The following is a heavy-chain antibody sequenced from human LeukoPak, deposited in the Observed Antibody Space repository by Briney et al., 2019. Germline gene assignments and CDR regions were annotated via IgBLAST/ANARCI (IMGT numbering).Heavy chain of an antibody. J-gene: IGHJ4*02. Sequence: GGSLRLSCAGSGFTFSSYAMSWVRQAPGKGLEWVSAISSSGGSTYYADSVKGRFTVSRDNSKNTLYLQMNSLRVEDTAVYYCAKDIKWAVFGGFGELLTQDFDYWGQGTLVTVSS. D-gene: IGHD3-10*01. CDR3: AKDIKWAVFGGFGELLTQDFDY. V-gene: IGHV3-23*01. CDR2: ISSSGGST. CDR1: GFTFSSYA.